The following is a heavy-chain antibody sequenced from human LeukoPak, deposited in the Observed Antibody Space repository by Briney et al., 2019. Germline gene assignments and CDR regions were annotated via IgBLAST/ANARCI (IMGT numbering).Heavy chain of an antibody. CDR2: IIPIFGTA. D-gene: IGHD5-18*01. J-gene: IGHJ4*02. Sequence: GASVKVSCKASGGTFSSYAISWVRQAPGQGLEWMGGIIPIFGTANYAQKFHGRVTITADKSRSTAYMELRSLRSDDTAVYYCARYLGGYGPDYWGQGTLVTVSS. CDR3: ARYLGGYGPDY. CDR1: GGTFSSYA. V-gene: IGHV1-69*06.